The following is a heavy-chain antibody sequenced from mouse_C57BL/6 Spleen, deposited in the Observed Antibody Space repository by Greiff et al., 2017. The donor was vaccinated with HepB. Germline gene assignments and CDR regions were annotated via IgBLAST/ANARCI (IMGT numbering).Heavy chain of an antibody. CDR1: GYTFTDYY. V-gene: IGHV1-76*01. CDR3: ARGVLRGFDY. CDR2: IYPGSGNT. Sequence: QVQLQQSGTELVRPGASVKLSCKASGYTFTDYYINWVKQRPGQGLEWIARIYPGSGNTYYNEKFKGKATLSAEKSSSTAYMQLSSLTSEDSAVYFCARGVLRGFDYWGQGTTLTVSS. D-gene: IGHD1-1*01. J-gene: IGHJ2*01.